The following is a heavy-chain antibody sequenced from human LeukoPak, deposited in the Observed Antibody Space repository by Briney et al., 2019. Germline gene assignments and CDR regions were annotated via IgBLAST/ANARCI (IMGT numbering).Heavy chain of an antibody. CDR1: VYTLTTSG. Sequence: APLRVSSATSVYTLTTSGLSSVRQAPGDRREWMGWISAYNGNTKYAQKLQGRVTMTTDTSTSTAYIELRSLRSDDTAVYYYARDPEYSSSWYVRWYFQHWGQSTLVTVSS. CDR3: ARDPEYSSSWYVRWYFQH. D-gene: IGHD6-13*01. V-gene: IGHV1-18*01. CDR2: ISAYNGNT. J-gene: IGHJ1*01.